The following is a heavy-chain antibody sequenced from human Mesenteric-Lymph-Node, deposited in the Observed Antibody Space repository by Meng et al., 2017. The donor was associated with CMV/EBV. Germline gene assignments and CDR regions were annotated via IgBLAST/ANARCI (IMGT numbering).Heavy chain of an antibody. CDR3: VRDGYSAFLGS. J-gene: IGHJ4*02. CDR1: GGSISISSYY. Sequence: SETLSLTCTVSGGSISISSYYWGWIRQPPGKGLEWIGSIYYSGNTYYNASLESRVTISIDRSKNQFFLRLSPVTAADTAVYYCVRDGYSAFLGSWGQGTLVTVSS. D-gene: IGHD5-18*01. V-gene: IGHV4-39*07. CDR2: IYYSGNT.